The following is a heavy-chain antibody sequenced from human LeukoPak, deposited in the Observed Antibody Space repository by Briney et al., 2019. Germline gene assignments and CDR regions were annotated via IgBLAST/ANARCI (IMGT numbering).Heavy chain of an antibody. D-gene: IGHD1-1*01. V-gene: IGHV4-39*07. J-gene: IGHJ4*02. CDR3: ARDGGDDGDY. Sequence: SETLSLTCTVSGGSISSSSYYWGWIRQPPGKGLEWIGEINHSGSTNYNPSLKSRVTISVDTSKNQFSLKLSSVTAADTAVYYCARDGGDDGDYWGQGTLVTVSS. CDR1: GGSISSSSYY. CDR2: INHSGST.